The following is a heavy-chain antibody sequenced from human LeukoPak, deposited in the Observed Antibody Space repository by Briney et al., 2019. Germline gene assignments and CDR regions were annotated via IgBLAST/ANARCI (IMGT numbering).Heavy chain of an antibody. J-gene: IGHJ4*02. CDR2: ISSNGGST. Sequence: GGSLRLSCAASGFTFSSYAMHWVRQAPGKGLEYVSAISSNGGSTYYANSVKGRFTISRDNSKNTLYLQMGSLRAEDMAVYYCARMAVAYYYDYWGQGTLVIVSS. CDR1: GFTFSSYA. CDR3: ARMAVAYYYDY. D-gene: IGHD5-24*01. V-gene: IGHV3-64*01.